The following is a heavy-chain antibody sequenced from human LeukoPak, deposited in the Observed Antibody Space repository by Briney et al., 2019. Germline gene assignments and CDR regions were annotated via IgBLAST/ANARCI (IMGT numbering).Heavy chain of an antibody. D-gene: IGHD1-26*01. J-gene: IGHJ3*02. CDR1: GFTFSSYS. V-gene: IGHV3-21*01. CDR3: ARYRFVVGATDSFDI. CDR2: ITTSSSYI. Sequence: GGSLRLSCAASGFTFSSYSMNWVRQAPGKGLEWVSSITTSSSYIYYADSVKGRFTISRDDAKNSLYLHMNSLRAEDTAVYYCARYRFVVGATDSFDIWGQGTMVTVSS.